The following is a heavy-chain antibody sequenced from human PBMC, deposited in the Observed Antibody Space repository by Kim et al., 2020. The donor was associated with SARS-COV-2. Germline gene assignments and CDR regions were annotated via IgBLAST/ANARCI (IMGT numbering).Heavy chain of an antibody. J-gene: IGHJ4*02. Sequence: ADSVKGRFTISRDNSKNTLYLQMNSLRDEDTDVYYCARESYYDSSGSADYWGQGTLVTVSA. V-gene: IGHV3-30*01. CDR3: ARESYYDSSGSADY. D-gene: IGHD3-22*01.